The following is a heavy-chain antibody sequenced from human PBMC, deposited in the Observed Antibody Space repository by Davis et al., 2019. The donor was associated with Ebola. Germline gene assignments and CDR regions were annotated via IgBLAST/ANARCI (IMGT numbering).Heavy chain of an antibody. CDR1: GFHFSAYF. Sequence: GESLKISCGASGFHFSAYFMDWVRLTPGKGLEWVGLSRNNENRYSTEYAASVKGRFTISRDDSKNLMYLEMNSLRTEDTAVYYCVTENWYRFESWGQGTLVTVSS. D-gene: IGHD1/OR15-1a*01. CDR2: SRNNENRYST. V-gene: IGHV3-72*01. J-gene: IGHJ4*02. CDR3: VTENWYRFES.